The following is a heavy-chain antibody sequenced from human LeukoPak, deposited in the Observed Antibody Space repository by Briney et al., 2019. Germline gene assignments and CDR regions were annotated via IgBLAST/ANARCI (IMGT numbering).Heavy chain of an antibody. V-gene: IGHV4-34*01. D-gene: IGHD3-22*01. CDR3: ARGGPDYYDSSGYYYAGALFDY. Sequence: PSETLSLTCAVYGGSFSGYYWSWIRQPPGKGLEWIGEINHSGSTNYNPSLKSRVTISVDTSKNQFSLKLSSVTAADTAVYYCARGGPDYYDSSGYYYAGALFDYWGQGTLVTVSS. J-gene: IGHJ4*02. CDR1: GGSFSGYY. CDR2: INHSGST.